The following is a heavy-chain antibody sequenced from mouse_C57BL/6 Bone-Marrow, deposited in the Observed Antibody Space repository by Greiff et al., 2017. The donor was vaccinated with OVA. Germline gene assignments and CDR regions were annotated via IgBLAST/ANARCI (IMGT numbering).Heavy chain of an antibody. Sequence: VQLQQSGAELVKPGASVKMSCKASGYTFTSYWITWVKQRPGQGLEWIGDIYPGSGSTNYNEKFKSKATLTVDTSSSTAYMQLSSLTSEDSAVYYCARTGYDGYYWDPSYFDYWGQGTTLTVSS. V-gene: IGHV1-55*01. J-gene: IGHJ2*01. CDR1: GYTFTSYW. D-gene: IGHD2-3*01. CDR3: ARTGYDGYYWDPSYFDY. CDR2: IYPGSGST.